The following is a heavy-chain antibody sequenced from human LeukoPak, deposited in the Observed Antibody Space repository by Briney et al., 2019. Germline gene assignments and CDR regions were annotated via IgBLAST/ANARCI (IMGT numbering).Heavy chain of an antibody. V-gene: IGHV4-39*01. J-gene: IGHJ4*02. CDR1: GGSMSSSSYN. Sequence: SETLSLTCSVSGGSMSSSSYNRAWIRQSPGKGLEWIGKISNTGITYYNPSLKSRVTISVDTSRNQFSLELSSVTAADSAIYYCAKTYFDNSAYYSDYWGQGTLVSVSS. CDR3: AKTYFDNSAYYSDY. CDR2: ISNTGIT. D-gene: IGHD3-22*01.